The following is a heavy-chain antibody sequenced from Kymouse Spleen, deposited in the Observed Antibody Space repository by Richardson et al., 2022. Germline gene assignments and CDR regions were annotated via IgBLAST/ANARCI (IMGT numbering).Heavy chain of an antibody. CDR2: IWYDGSNK. V-gene: IGHV3-33*01. D-gene: IGHD1-20*01,IGHD1-7*01. CDR3: AREGNWNLRGDYYYYGMDV. J-gene: IGHJ6*02. CDR1: GFTFSSYG. Sequence: QVQLVESGGGVVQPGRSLRLSCAASGFTFSSYGMHWVRQAPGKGLEWVAVIWYDGSNKYYADSVKGRFTISRDNSKNTLYLQMNSLRAEDTAVYYCAREGNWNLRGDYYYYGMDVWGQGTTVTVSS.